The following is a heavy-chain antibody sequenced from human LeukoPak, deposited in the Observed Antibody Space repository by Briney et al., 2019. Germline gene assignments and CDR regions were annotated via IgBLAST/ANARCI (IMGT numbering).Heavy chain of an antibody. D-gene: IGHD1-26*01. CDR2: ISGSGGNT. CDR1: GFTFSSYA. J-gene: IGHJ4*02. Sequence: PGGSLRLSCAAPGFTFSSYAMSWVRQAPGKGLEWVSAISGSGGNTYYADSVKGRFTISRDNSKNTLYLQMNSLRAEDTAVYYCAKVPSPVGATHCFDYWGQGTLVTVSS. V-gene: IGHV3-23*01. CDR3: AKVPSPVGATHCFDY.